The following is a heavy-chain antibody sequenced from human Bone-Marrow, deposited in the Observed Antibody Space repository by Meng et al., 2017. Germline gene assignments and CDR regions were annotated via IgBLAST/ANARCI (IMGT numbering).Heavy chain of an antibody. J-gene: IGHJ4*02. D-gene: IGHD6-13*01. Sequence: QVQLVESGGGVVQPGTSLRLSCAASGFTFSNYAMHWVRQAPAKGLEWVAVISSAGTNKYYADSVQGRFTISRDNSKNTLYLQMNSLRVEDTAVYYCARPYSSSWSSFDYWGQGTLVTVSS. CDR2: ISSAGTNK. V-gene: IGHV3-30-3*01. CDR1: GFTFSNYA. CDR3: ARPYSSSWSSFDY.